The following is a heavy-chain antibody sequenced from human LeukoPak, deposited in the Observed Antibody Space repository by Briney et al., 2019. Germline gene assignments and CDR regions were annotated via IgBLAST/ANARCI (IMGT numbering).Heavy chain of an antibody. CDR3: ARHQGYSYGSFRLHFDY. Sequence: ASVKVSCKVSGYTFTSYGISWVRQAPGQGLEWMGWISAYNGNTNYAQKLQGRVTITTDTSTSTAYMELRSLRSDDTAVYYCARHQGYSYGSFRLHFDYWGQGTLVTVSS. CDR1: GYTFTSYG. CDR2: ISAYNGNT. D-gene: IGHD5-18*01. V-gene: IGHV1-18*01. J-gene: IGHJ4*02.